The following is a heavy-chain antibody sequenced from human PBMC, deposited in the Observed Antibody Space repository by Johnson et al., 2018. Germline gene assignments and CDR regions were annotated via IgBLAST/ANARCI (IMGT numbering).Heavy chain of an antibody. CDR1: GFTFDDYA. Sequence: EVQLVESGGGVVRPGGSLRLSCAASGFTFDDYAMHWVRQAPGKGLEWFSGISWNSGSIGYADSVKGRFTISRDNAKNSLYLQMNSLRAEDPALYYCAKDQRYYGMDVWGQGTTVTVSS. J-gene: IGHJ6*02. CDR3: AKDQRYYGMDV. CDR2: ISWNSGSI. V-gene: IGHV3-9*01.